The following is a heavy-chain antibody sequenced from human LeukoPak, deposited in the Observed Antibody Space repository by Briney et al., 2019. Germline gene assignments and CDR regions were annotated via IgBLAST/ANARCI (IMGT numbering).Heavy chain of an antibody. CDR3: ARQIRYTYDPNWFHP. V-gene: IGHV4-39*01. Sequence: SETLSLTCSVSGDSIAATSYYWAWIRQPPGKGLEWIGSIYYGGNINYDPSLQSRVTISIDTFKNQFSLSLTSVTAADTAVYFCARQIRYTYDPNWFHPWGQGTLVTVSS. CDR1: GDSIAATSYY. CDR2: IYYGGNI. D-gene: IGHD5-12*01. J-gene: IGHJ5*02.